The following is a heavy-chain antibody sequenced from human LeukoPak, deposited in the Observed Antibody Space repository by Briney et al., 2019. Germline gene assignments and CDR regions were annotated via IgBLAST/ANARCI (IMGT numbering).Heavy chain of an antibody. D-gene: IGHD3-3*01. Sequence: GGSLRLSCAASGFTFSSYAMSWVRQAPGKGLEWVSAISGSGGSTYYADSVKGRFTISRDNSKNTLYLQMNSLRAEDTAVYYCAKDIARTPPPIFGVVTKPSGGMDVWGQGTTVIVSS. CDR1: GFTFSSYA. CDR2: ISGSGGST. J-gene: IGHJ6*02. V-gene: IGHV3-23*01. CDR3: AKDIARTPPPIFGVVTKPSGGMDV.